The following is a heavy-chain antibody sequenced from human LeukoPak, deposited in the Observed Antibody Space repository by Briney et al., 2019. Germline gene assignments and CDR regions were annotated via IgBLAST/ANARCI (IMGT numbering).Heavy chain of an antibody. V-gene: IGHV3-23*01. CDR3: AKDDRIKSIAVAGFYYYYGMDV. D-gene: IGHD6-19*01. CDR2: ISGSDGST. Sequence: QPGGSLRLSCAASGFTFSSYAMSWVRQAPGKGLEWVSVISGSDGSTYYADSVKGRFTISRDNSKNTLYLQMNSLRAEDTAVYYCAKDDRIKSIAVAGFYYYYGMDVWGQGTTVTVSS. J-gene: IGHJ6*02. CDR1: GFTFSSYA.